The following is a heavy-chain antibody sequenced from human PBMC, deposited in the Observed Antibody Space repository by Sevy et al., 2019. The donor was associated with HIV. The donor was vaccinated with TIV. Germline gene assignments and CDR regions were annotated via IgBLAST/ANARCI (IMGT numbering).Heavy chain of an antibody. J-gene: IGHJ4*02. CDR3: TREAKQQLSNYFFDF. V-gene: IGHV1-3*01. CDR2: INVGNGKT. D-gene: IGHD6-13*01. Sequence: ASVKVSCKASGYLFISFVMHWVRQAPGQGLEWVGWINVGNGKTKYSQKFQDRVTITRDASTSTTYMELNSLTSEDTAIYYCTREAKQQLSNYFFDFWGQGTLVTVSS. CDR1: GYLFISFV.